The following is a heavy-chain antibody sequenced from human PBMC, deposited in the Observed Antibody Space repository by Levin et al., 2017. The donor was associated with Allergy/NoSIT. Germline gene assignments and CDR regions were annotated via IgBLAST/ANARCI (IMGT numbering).Heavy chain of an antibody. CDR1: GGTFSSYA. J-gene: IGHJ6*03. Sequence: KISCKASGGTFSSYAISWVRQAPGQGLEWMGGIIPIFGTANYAQKFQGRVTITADKSTSTAYMELSSLRSEDTAVYYCARDKVVEDIVVVPAKGVYYYMDVWGKGTTVTVSS. CDR2: IIPIFGTA. D-gene: IGHD2-2*01. CDR3: ARDKVVEDIVVVPAKGVYYYMDV. V-gene: IGHV1-69*06.